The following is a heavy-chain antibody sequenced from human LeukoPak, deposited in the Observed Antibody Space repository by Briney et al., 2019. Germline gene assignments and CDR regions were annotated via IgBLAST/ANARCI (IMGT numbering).Heavy chain of an antibody. CDR1: GFTFSTYA. J-gene: IGHJ4*02. D-gene: IGHD2-15*01. CDR3: ARDRSGSGDY. V-gene: IGHV3-64*01. Sequence: GGTLRLSCAVSGFTFSTYAMHWVRHAPGKGLEYVLSITSNGDNTFYANSVKGRFTISRDNYKNTLYLQMGSLRAEDMAVYYCARDRSGSGDYWGQGTLVTVSS. CDR2: ITSNGDNT.